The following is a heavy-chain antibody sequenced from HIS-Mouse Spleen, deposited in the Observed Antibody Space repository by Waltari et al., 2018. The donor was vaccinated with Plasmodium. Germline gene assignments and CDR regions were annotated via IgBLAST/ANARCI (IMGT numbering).Heavy chain of an antibody. Sequence: QVQLVESGGGVVQPGRSVRLSCAASGFTFSSYVMPWVRQAPGKGLEWVAVISYDGSNKYYADSVKGRFTISRDNSKNTLYLQMNSLRAEDTAVYYCAKDRRSSSWYVDYWGQGTLVTVSS. CDR2: ISYDGSNK. CDR1: GFTFSSYV. J-gene: IGHJ4*02. D-gene: IGHD6-13*01. V-gene: IGHV3-30*18. CDR3: AKDRRSSSWYVDY.